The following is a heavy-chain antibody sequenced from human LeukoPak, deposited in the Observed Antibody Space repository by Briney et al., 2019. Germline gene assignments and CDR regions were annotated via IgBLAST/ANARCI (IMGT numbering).Heavy chain of an antibody. CDR2: FSGSGGGA. CDR3: ARNIPVTRWGY. Sequence: PGGSLRLSCAASEFTFSSYAMSWVRQAPGRGLEWVSGFSGSGGGAHYADSVKGRFTISRDNSKNTLYLQMNSLRAEDTAVYYCARNIPVTRWGYWGQGTLVTVSS. V-gene: IGHV3-23*01. J-gene: IGHJ4*02. D-gene: IGHD2-21*01. CDR1: EFTFSSYA.